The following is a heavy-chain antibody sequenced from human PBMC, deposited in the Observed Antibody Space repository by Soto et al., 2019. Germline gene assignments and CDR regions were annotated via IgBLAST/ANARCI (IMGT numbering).Heavy chain of an antibody. J-gene: IGHJ4*02. CDR1: GYSITNHG. CDR3: GKDIRSGSIDY. CDR2: IWAHGTEQ. Sequence: GGSLGLSCAASGYSITNHGMHWVRQAPGKGLEWVALIWAHGTEQYYADSVKGRFTVSRDTSTNTVYLQMNSLRAEDTARYYCGKDIRSGSIDYWGQGTLVTVAS. D-gene: IGHD1-1*01. V-gene: IGHV3-33*06.